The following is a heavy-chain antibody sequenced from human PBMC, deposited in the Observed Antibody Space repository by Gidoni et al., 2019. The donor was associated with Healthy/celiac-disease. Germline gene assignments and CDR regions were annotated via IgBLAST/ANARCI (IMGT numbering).Heavy chain of an antibody. V-gene: IGHV3-7*01. CDR3: AGVWAADGTNSDAFDI. J-gene: IGHJ3*02. Sequence: VLSVAAGGGLAQPGWSLRLPCPVLGLPLSTYCRSWVRQAPGQGLEWVANIKKDGREKNYVGTVKGRFTISRYNTKKSLYLQINSLRAEDKAVYYCAGVWAADGTNSDAFDIWGQGTMVTVSS. D-gene: IGHD6-13*01. CDR2: IKKDGREK. CDR1: GLPLSTYC.